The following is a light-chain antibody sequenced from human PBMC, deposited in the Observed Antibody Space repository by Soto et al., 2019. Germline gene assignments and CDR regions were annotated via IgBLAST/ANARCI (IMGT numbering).Light chain of an antibody. V-gene: IGLV2-23*01. CDR2: EDS. CDR3: CSYAGNYV. CDR1: RSDVETYNL. Sequence: QSALTQPASVSGSPGQSITISCTGTRSDVETYNLVSWYQHHPGKAPQLIIYEDSKRPSGVSNRFSGSKSGNTASLTISGLQAEDEADYYCCSYAGNYVFGSGTKVTVL. J-gene: IGLJ1*01.